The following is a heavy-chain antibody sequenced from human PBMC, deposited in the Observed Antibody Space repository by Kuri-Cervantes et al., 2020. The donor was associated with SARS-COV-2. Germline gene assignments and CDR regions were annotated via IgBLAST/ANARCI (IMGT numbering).Heavy chain of an antibody. CDR1: GFTFSGYT. Sequence: GGSLRLSCVGTGFTFSGYTMNWVRQAPGKALQWVSSISGSGNYIYYVDSVKGRFTVSRDSAKNSLYLQMNSLRAEDTAVYYCARDRLYYDFWSAQPPGAFDIWGQGTMVTVSS. D-gene: IGHD3-3*01. J-gene: IGHJ3*02. CDR3: ARDRLYYDFWSAQPPGAFDI. V-gene: IGHV3-21*01. CDR2: ISGSGNYI.